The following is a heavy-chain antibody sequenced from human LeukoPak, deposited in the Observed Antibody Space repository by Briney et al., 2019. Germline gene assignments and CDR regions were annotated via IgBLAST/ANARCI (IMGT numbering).Heavy chain of an antibody. Sequence: GASVKVSCKASGYTFTSYDINWVRQAPGQGLEWMGGIIPIFGTANYAQKFRGRVTITADESTSTAYMDLSSLRSEDTAVYYCAGPPAGPRDYYYGMDVWGQGTTVTVSS. V-gene: IGHV1-69*13. J-gene: IGHJ6*02. CDR3: AGPPAGPRDYYYGMDV. D-gene: IGHD6-19*01. CDR2: IIPIFGTA. CDR1: GYTFTSYD.